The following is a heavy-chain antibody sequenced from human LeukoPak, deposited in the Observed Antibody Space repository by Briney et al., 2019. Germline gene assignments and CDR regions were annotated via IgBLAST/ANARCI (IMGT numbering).Heavy chain of an antibody. CDR1: GGSFSGYY. V-gene: IGHV4-34*01. CDR3: ASLQSGY. J-gene: IGHJ4*02. Sequence: PSETLSLTCAVYGGSFSGYYWSWIRQPPGKGLEWIGEINHSGSTNYNPSLKSRVTISVDTSKNQFSLKPSSVTAADTAVYYCASLQSGYWGQGTLVTVSS. CDR2: INHSGST. D-gene: IGHD4-11*01.